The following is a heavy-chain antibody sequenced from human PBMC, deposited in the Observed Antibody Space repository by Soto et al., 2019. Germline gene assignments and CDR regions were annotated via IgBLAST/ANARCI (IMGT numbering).Heavy chain of an antibody. Sequence: QVQLVQSGAEVKKPGASVKVSCKASGYTFTTYYIHWVRQAPGQGLEWIGVINPSGGSATYTQNFQDRVTMTRDTSTSTVTKELGSLTTDDTALYYCERSPLVGWLQSWDFDYWGQGALVTVSS. D-gene: IGHD2-8*02. J-gene: IGHJ4*02. CDR2: INPSGGSA. CDR1: GYTFTTYY. CDR3: ERSPLVGWLQSWDFDY. V-gene: IGHV1-46*01.